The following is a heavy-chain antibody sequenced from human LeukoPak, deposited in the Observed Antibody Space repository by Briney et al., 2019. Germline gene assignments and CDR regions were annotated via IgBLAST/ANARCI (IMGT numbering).Heavy chain of an antibody. CDR3: ARDRGQQFTAVAGSFDI. V-gene: IGHV3-30-3*01. CDR1: GFTFSSYA. D-gene: IGHD6-19*01. CDR2: ISYDGSNK. Sequence: GGSLRLSCAASGFTFSSYAMHWVRQAPGKGLEWVAVISYDGSNKYYADSVKGRFTISRDNSKNTLYLQMNSLRAEDTAVYYCARDRGQQFTAVAGSFDIWGQGTMVTVSS. J-gene: IGHJ3*02.